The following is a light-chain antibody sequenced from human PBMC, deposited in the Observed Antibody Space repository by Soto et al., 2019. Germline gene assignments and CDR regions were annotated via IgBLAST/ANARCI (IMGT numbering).Light chain of an antibody. J-gene: IGKJ5*01. CDR3: QQYNDWPPKIT. Sequence: DIQMTQSPSTLSATAGDRVTITCRASQSISSWLAWYQQKPGKAPKLLIYDASNLESGVPSRFSGSGSGTEFTLTISCLQSEDFAVYYCQQYNDWPPKITFGQGTRLENK. CDR1: QSISSW. CDR2: DAS. V-gene: IGKV1-5*01.